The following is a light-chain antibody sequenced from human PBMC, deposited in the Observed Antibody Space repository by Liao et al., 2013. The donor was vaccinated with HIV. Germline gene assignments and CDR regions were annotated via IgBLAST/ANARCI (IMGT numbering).Light chain of an antibody. Sequence: SYELTQPPSVSVSPGQTASITCSGDKLGDKYACWYQQKPGQSPVLVIYYDSDRPSGIPERFSGSNSGNTATLTISRVEAGDEADYYCQVWDSPNWVFGGGTKLTVL. CDR2: YDS. CDR1: KLGDKY. CDR3: QVWDSPNWV. V-gene: IGLV3-1*01. J-gene: IGLJ3*02.